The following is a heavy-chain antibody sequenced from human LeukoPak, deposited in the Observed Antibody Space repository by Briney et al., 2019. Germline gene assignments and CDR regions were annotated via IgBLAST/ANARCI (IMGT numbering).Heavy chain of an antibody. Sequence: PSETLSLTCTVSRGSISSGDYYGSWIRQPPGKGLEWIGYIYYSGSTYYNPSIKSRVTISVDTSKNQFSLKLSSVTAEDTAVYYCARDLWFGEYGMDVWGQGTTVTVSS. V-gene: IGHV4-30-4*01. D-gene: IGHD3-10*01. J-gene: IGHJ6*02. CDR1: RGSISSGDYY. CDR2: IYYSGST. CDR3: ARDLWFGEYGMDV.